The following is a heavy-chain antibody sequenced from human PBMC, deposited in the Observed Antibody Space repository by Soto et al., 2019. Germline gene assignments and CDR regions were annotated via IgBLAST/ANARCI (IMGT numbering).Heavy chain of an antibody. CDR2: INHSGSS. Sequence: SETLSLTCAVSGGSFSGYYWSWIRQFPGKGLEWIGKINHSGSSNYNPSLKSRVTVSVDTSKNQLFLKLTSVTAADTAVYYCARGPVRINFVYHNGMDVWGQGTTVTVSS. J-gene: IGHJ6*02. V-gene: IGHV4-34*01. CDR3: ARGPVRINFVYHNGMDV. CDR1: GGSFSGYY.